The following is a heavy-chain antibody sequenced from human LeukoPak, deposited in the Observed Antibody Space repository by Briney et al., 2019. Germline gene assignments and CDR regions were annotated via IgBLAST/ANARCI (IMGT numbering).Heavy chain of an antibody. Sequence: SETLSLTCTVSGGSISSSSYYWGWIRQPPGKGLEWIGSIYYHENTYYNSSLKSRVTISIDTSKNQFSLRLNSVTATDTAVYYCARLNKPGWFDPWGQGTLVTVSS. CDR1: GGSISSSSYY. CDR2: IYYHENT. CDR3: ARLNKPGWFDP. D-gene: IGHD1-14*01. V-gene: IGHV4-39*01. J-gene: IGHJ5*02.